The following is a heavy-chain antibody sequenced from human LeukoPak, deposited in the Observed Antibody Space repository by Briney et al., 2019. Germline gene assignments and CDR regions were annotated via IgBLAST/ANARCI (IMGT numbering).Heavy chain of an antibody. D-gene: IGHD2-15*01. CDR3: AKSEMYCYGGICYPFYYMDV. CDR1: GYTFSDYY. V-gene: IGHV1-2*02. Sequence: GASVKVSCKTSGYTFSDYYIHWIRQAPGQGLEWVGWINPNSGDTDYAQKFQGRVTVTRDTSISTAYMELGRLRSDDTAVYYCAKSEMYCYGGICYPFYYMDVWGKGTTVTVSS. J-gene: IGHJ6*03. CDR2: INPNSGDT.